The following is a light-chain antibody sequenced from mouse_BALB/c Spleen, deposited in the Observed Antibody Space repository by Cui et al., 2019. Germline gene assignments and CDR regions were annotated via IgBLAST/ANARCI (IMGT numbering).Light chain of an antibody. Sequence: QIALTQSQAIMSASLGEEIALTCSASSSVSYIHWYQQKSGTSPKLLIYSTSNLASGAPSRCSVSGSGTSYSRTISRVEAEDAADYYCHQCSSETWTFGGGTKLEIK. CDR1: SSVSY. J-gene: IGKJ1*01. CDR2: STS. CDR3: HQCSSETWT. V-gene: IGKV4-80*01.